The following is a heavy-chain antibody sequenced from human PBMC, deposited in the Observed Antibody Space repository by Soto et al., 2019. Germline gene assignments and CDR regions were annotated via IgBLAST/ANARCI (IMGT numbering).Heavy chain of an antibody. V-gene: IGHV1-18*01. CDR2: ISAYTDTP. D-gene: IGHD2-2*01. J-gene: IGHJ5*02. CDR1: GYTFTNFG. CDR3: ARVIPGVEAWFDP. Sequence: ASVKVSCKASGYTFTNFGVTWVRRAPGQGLEWMGWISAYTDTPNYAQKFQGRVTMTIDTSTSTAYMDLRSLTSDDTTVYYCARVIPGVEAWFDPWGQGTLVTVSS.